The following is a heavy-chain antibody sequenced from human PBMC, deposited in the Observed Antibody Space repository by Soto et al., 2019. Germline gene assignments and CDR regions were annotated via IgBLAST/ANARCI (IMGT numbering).Heavy chain of an antibody. CDR3: ARELSRQLPLDY. Sequence: EVQLVESGGGLVKPGGSLRLSCAASGFSFSSYSMNWVRQAPGKGLEWVSSLTSGSKYIYYAASVKGRFTISRDNAKSSLYLQMNSLRAEDTAVYYCARELSRQLPLDYWGQGTLVTVSS. V-gene: IGHV3-21*01. J-gene: IGHJ4*02. CDR1: GFSFSSYS. CDR2: LTSGSKYI. D-gene: IGHD1-1*01.